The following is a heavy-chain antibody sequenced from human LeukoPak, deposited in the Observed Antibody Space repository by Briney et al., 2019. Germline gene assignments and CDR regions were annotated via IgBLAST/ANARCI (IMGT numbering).Heavy chain of an antibody. CDR2: ISGDGAST. J-gene: IGHJ3*02. CDR3: ATGATSGSEAFDI. D-gene: IGHD1-26*01. CDR1: GFTFSSYV. V-gene: IGHV3-64*05. Sequence: GGSLRLSCSASGFTFSSYVMHWVRQAPGKGLEYVSGISGDGASTYYADSVKGRFTISRDNSKNTLYVQMTSLRAEDTAVYYCATGATSGSEAFDIWGQGTMVTVTS.